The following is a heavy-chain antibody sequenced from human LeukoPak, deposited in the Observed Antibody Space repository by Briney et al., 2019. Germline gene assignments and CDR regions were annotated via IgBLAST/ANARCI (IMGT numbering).Heavy chain of an antibody. Sequence: ASVKVSCKASRYTLTSFAMHWVRQAPGQRLEWMGRLNAANGNSQYSQKFQDRVTITSDSSANTAYMEFSSLRSEDSAVYYCARDGKHIAVPGVRYPMDVWGQGTTVTVS. V-gene: IGHV1-3*01. CDR1: RYTLTSFA. D-gene: IGHD6-19*01. J-gene: IGHJ6*02. CDR2: LNAANGNS. CDR3: ARDGKHIAVPGVRYPMDV.